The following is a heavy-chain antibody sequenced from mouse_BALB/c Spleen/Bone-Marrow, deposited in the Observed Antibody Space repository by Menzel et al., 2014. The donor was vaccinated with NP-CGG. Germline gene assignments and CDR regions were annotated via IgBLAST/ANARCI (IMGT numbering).Heavy chain of an antibody. CDR3: ARDGNYAMDY. Sequence: EVHLVESGPGLVKPSPTVSLTCTVTGISITTGNYRWSWIRQFPGNKLEWIGYIYYSGTITYNPSLTSRTTITRDTSKIQFSLEMNSLTAEDTAAYYCARDGNYAMDYWGQGTSVTVSS. CDR2: IYYSGTI. CDR1: GISITTGNYR. V-gene: IGHV3-5*02. D-gene: IGHD1-1*02. J-gene: IGHJ4*01.